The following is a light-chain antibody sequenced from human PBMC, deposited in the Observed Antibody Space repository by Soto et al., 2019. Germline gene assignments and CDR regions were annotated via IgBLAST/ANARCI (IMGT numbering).Light chain of an antibody. Sequence: EIVLTQSPGTLSLSPVERATLSCRASQSVSSRLAWYQQKPGQAPRLLIYGASSRATGIPDRFSGSGSGTDFTLTISRLEPEDFAVYYCQQYGSSITFGPGTKVDIK. J-gene: IGKJ3*01. CDR1: QSVSSR. CDR2: GAS. V-gene: IGKV3-20*01. CDR3: QQYGSSIT.